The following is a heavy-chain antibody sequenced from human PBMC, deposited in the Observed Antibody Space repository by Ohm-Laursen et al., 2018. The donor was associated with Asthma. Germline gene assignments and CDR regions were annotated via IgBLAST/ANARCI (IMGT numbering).Heavy chain of an antibody. Sequence: GASVKVSCKYLGGTFSTSVFGWVRQAPGQGLEWLGGLNSVFGTSTYAQKFHNRFTITADEYTSTVNMTLSSLTSEDTAVYYCARKAGSCIVSTCYSLDFWGQGTLVTVSS. CDR2: LNSVFGTS. V-gene: IGHV1-69*13. CDR3: ARKAGSCIVSTCYSLDF. CDR1: GGTFSTSV. D-gene: IGHD2-15*01. J-gene: IGHJ4*02.